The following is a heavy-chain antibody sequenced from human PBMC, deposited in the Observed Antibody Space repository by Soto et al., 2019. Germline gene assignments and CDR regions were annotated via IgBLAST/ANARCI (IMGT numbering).Heavy chain of an antibody. CDR3: ARCPQPPDTADPYAVDV. CDR1: GGTFSRSG. V-gene: IGHV1-69*18. J-gene: IGHJ6*02. D-gene: IGHD5-18*01. Sequence: QVQLVQAGTEVKKPGASVKVSCKASGGTFSRSGFHWVRQAPGQGLEWMGIIVSSVDTTNYAQKVQARVTISADQFTSTVYLELRSLRSEDTAVYYCARCPQPPDTADPYAVDVWGQGTRVIVSS. CDR2: IVSSVDTT.